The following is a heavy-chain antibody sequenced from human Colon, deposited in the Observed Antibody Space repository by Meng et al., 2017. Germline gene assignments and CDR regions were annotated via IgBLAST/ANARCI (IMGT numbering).Heavy chain of an antibody. V-gene: IGHV4-34*01. CDR3: ARERLSSGWYGGRWFDP. CDR1: GGSFSGYY. J-gene: IGHJ5*02. D-gene: IGHD6-19*01. CDR2: INHSGST. Sequence: HVQLRQGGAGLFKASETLSLTCAVYGGSFSGYYWSWIRQPPGKGLEWIGEINHSGSTNYNPSLKSRVTISVDTSKNQFSLKLSSVTAADTAVYYCARERLSSGWYGGRWFDPWGQGTLVTVSS.